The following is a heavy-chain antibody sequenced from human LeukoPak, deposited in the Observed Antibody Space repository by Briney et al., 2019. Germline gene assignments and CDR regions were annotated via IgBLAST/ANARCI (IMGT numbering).Heavy chain of an antibody. J-gene: IGHJ4*02. CDR2: ISAYNGNT. CDR1: GYTFTSYG. Sequence: ASVKVSCKASGYTFTSYGISWVRQAPGQGLEWMGWISAYNGNTNYAQKLQGRVTMTTDTSTSTAYMELRSLRSDDTAVYYCAGARRDGYNLDFDYWGQGTLVTVSS. CDR3: AGARRDGYNLDFDY. V-gene: IGHV1-18*01. D-gene: IGHD5-24*01.